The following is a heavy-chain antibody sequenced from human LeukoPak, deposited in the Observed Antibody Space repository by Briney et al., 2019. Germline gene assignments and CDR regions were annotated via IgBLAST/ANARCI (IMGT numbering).Heavy chain of an antibody. J-gene: IGHJ4*02. CDR3: ARTSLGYDSSGYDD. CDR1: GFSLSTSGMC. D-gene: IGHD3-22*01. V-gene: IGHV2-70*11. Sequence: ESGPTLVNPXQTLTLTCTFSGFSLSTSGMCVSWIRQPPGKALEWLARIDWDDDKYYSTSLKTRLTISKDTSKNQVVLTMTNMDPVDTATYYCARTSLGYDSSGYDDWGQGTLVTVSS. CDR2: IDWDDDK.